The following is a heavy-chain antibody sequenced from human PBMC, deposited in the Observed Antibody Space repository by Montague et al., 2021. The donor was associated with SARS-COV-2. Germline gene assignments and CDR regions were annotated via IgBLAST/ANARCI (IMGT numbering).Heavy chain of an antibody. Sequence: SETLSLTCTVSGGSISSYYWSWIRQPPGKRLEWIVYIYYSGSTNYNPSLKSRVTISVDTSKNQFSLKLSSVTAADTAVYYCAREGVYGSRYYYGMDVWGQGTTVTVSS. CDR3: AREGVYGSRYYYGMDV. CDR1: GGSISSYY. CDR2: IYYSGST. D-gene: IGHD3-10*01. J-gene: IGHJ6*02. V-gene: IGHV4-59*01.